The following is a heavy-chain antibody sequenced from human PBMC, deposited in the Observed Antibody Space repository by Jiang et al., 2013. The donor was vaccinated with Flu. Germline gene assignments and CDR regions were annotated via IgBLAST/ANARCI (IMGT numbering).Heavy chain of an antibody. Sequence: SGAEVKKPGSSVKVSCKASGGTFSSYAISWVRQAPGQGLEWMGGIIPIFGTANYAQKFQGRVTITADKSTSTAYMELSSLRSEDTAVYYCARTLLGYSSSLRGWFDYWGQGTLVTVSS. V-gene: IGHV1-69*06. CDR1: GGTFSSYA. D-gene: IGHD6-13*01. J-gene: IGHJ4*02. CDR2: IIPIFGTA. CDR3: ARTLLGYSSSLRGWFDY.